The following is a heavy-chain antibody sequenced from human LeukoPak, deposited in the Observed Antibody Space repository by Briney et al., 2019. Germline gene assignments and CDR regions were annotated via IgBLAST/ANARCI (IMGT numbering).Heavy chain of an antibody. J-gene: IGHJ4*02. CDR2: IYQSGSS. CDR3: ARDIPRFDY. CDR1: GYSISSTYY. Sequence: SETLSLTCSVSGYSISSTYYWGWIRQPPGKGLEWIGSIYQSGSSYYNPSLKSRVIISVDTSKNKLSLKLNSVTAADTAVYYCARDIPRFDYWGQGTLVTVSS. V-gene: IGHV4-38-2*02.